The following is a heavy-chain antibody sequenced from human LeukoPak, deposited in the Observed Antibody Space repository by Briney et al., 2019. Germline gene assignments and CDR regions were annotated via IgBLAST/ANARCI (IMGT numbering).Heavy chain of an antibody. CDR2: IGGHGGSH. CDR1: GFTLSSYA. CDR3: ARDVEARISAAGTFDY. Sequence: RGSLRLPCAASGFTLSSYAMSWVPQAPGKGLEWVSDIGGHGGSHYYPVSVKVRFAIYKDNSKNTLWLQMNSLRADDTAIYYCARDVEARISAAGTFDYWGQGSLVTVSS. J-gene: IGHJ4*02. V-gene: IGHV3-23*01. D-gene: IGHD6-13*01.